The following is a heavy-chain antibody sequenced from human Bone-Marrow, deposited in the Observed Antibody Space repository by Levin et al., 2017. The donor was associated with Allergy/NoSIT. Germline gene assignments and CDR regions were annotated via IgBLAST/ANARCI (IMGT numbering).Heavy chain of an antibody. CDR2: INREGSDT. V-gene: IGHV3-74*01. D-gene: IGHD6-13*01. CDR3: ARDEGRHQLVRGFDG. J-gene: IGHJ4*02. Sequence: PGGSLRLSCAASGFTFSDYWMHWVRQAPGKGLVWVSSINREGSDTYYADSVRGRFTISRDNAKNTLYLQMTSLTAADTAVYYCARDEGRHQLVRGFDGWGQGTLVTVSS. CDR1: GFTFSDYW.